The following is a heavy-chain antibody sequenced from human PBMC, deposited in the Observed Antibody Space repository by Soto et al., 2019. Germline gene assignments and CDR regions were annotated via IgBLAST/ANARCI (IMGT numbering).Heavy chain of an antibody. D-gene: IGHD5-12*01. CDR2: INTDGSTT. V-gene: IGHV3-74*01. J-gene: IGHJ4*02. CDR1: GFTLSNYW. CDR3: VRIRRGDGYTFGY. Sequence: VQLVESGGVSVQPGGSLRLSCTASGFTLSNYWMHWVRQAPGKGLVWVSRINTDGSTTTYADSVKGRFTISRDNAMNTWDLQMNSLRDEDTAVYYCVRIRRGDGYTFGYWGQGSLVTVSS.